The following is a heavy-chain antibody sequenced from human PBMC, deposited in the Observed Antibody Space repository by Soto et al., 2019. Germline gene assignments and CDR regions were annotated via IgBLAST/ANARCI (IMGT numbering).Heavy chain of an antibody. CDR2: IYHSGST. CDR1: GVSISSGGYS. V-gene: IGHV4-30-2*01. D-gene: IGHD4-17*01. Sequence: TLSLTCAVSGVSISSGGYSWSWIRQPPGKGLEGIGYIYHSGSTYYNPALTSRVTISVDRSKNQFSLKLRSVTAADTAVYYCARAHDYGDSSWFDPWGQGTLVTVSS. J-gene: IGHJ5*02. CDR3: ARAHDYGDSSWFDP.